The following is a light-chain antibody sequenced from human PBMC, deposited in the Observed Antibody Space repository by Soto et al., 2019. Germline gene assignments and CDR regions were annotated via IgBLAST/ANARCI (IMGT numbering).Light chain of an antibody. CDR1: SSNIGAGYD. Sequence: QSVLTQPPSVSGAPGQRVTISCSGSSSNIGAGYDVHWYQQLPGTAPKLLIYGNNNRPSGVPDRFSGSKSGTSASLAITGLQAEDEADYYCQSNDSSLSGYVFGTGTKLTVL. CDR3: QSNDSSLSGYV. V-gene: IGLV1-40*01. CDR2: GNN. J-gene: IGLJ1*01.